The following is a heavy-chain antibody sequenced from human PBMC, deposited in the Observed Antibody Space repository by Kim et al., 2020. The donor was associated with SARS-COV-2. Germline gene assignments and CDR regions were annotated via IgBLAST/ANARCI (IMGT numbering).Heavy chain of an antibody. CDR1: GGSISSYY. CDR2: IYYSGST. Sequence: SETLSLTCTVSGGSISSYYWSWIRQPPGKGLEWIGYIYYSGSTNYNPSLKSRVTISVDTSKNQFSLKLSSVTAADTAVYYCAREDGSSWNYGMDVWGQGTTVTVAS. J-gene: IGHJ6*02. V-gene: IGHV4-59*13. CDR3: AREDGSSWNYGMDV. D-gene: IGHD6-13*01.